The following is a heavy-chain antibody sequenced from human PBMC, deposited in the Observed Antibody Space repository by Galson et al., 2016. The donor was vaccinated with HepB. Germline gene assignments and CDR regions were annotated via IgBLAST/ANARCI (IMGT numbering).Heavy chain of an antibody. J-gene: IGHJ6*02. D-gene: IGHD3-10*01. CDR1: SGSFSGYS. V-gene: IGHV4-34*01. CDR3: VREKHVGSGPFGMDV. CDR2: VNHSGST. Sequence: SETLSLTCTVYSGSFSGYSWSWIRQPPGKGLEWIGEVNHSGSTNYNPSLKSRVTVSVDTTKMHFSLNMRSVTAADTAVYYVVREKHVGSGPFGMDVWGQGTTVTVSS.